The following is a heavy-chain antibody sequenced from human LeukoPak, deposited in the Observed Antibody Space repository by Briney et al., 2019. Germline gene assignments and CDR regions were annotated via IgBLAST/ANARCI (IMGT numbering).Heavy chain of an antibody. CDR3: ARVEMAALIDD. D-gene: IGHD5-24*01. CDR2: IYYSGST. CDR1: GGSISSSSYY. Sequence: SETLSLTCTVSGGSISSSSYYWGWIRQPPGKGLEWIGSIYYSGSTYYNPSLKSRVTISVDTSKNQFSLKLSSVTAADTAVYYCARVEMAALIDDWGQGTLVTVSS. J-gene: IGHJ4*02. V-gene: IGHV4-39*01.